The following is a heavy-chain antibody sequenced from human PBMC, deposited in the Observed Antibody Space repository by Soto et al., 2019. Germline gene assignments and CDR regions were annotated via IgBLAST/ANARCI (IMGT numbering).Heavy chain of an antibody. V-gene: IGHV4-30-2*01. CDR2: IYHSGST. Sequence: QLQLQESGSGLVKPSQTLSLTCAVSGGSISSGGYSWSWIRQPPGKGLVWIGYIYHSGSTYYNPSLKSRVTRLVDRSKNQFSLKLSSVTAADTAVYYWARGEVVALGYWGQGTLVTVSS. D-gene: IGHD2-15*01. CDR1: GGSISSGGYS. J-gene: IGHJ4*02. CDR3: ARGEVVALGY.